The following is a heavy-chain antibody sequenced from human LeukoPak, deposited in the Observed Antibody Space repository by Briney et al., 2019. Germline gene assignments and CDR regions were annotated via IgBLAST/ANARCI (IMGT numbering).Heavy chain of an antibody. Sequence: GGSLRLSCAVSGFTISSHGMHWVRQAPGKGLEWVAMISYNGNSKYYGDSVKGRFTISRDNSKNTLYLQMDTLRAEDTAVYYCAKDWGSSGWYDYFDPWGQGTLVTVSS. D-gene: IGHD6-19*01. V-gene: IGHV3-30*18. CDR2: ISYNGNSK. CDR3: AKDWGSSGWYDYFDP. J-gene: IGHJ5*02. CDR1: GFTISSHG.